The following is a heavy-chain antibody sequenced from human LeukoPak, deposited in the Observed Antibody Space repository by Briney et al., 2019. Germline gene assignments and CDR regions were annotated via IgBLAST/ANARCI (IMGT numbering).Heavy chain of an antibody. D-gene: IGHD2-2*01. CDR3: ARDGDCSSTSCLYYFDY. CDR1: GGTFSSYA. V-gene: IGHV1-69*13. Sequence: SVKVSCKASGGTFSSYAISWVRQAPGQGLEWMGGIIPIFGTAIYAQKFQGRVTLTADESTSTAYMELSSLRSEDTAVYYCARDGDCSSTSCLYYFDYWGQGTLVTVSS. CDR2: IIPIFGTA. J-gene: IGHJ4*02.